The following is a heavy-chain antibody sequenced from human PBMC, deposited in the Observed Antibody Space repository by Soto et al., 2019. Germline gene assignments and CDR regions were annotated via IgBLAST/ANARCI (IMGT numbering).Heavy chain of an antibody. V-gene: IGHV4-30-4*01. D-gene: IGHD2-15*01. CDR1: GDSISSGTNF. CDR3: ARARGYCSGPLCSLFYFSGLDV. CDR2: IHHSGTT. Sequence: QVQLQESGPGLVKPSQTLSLTCTVSGDSISSGTNFWSWIRQPPGKALEWMGFIHHSGTTFYNPSRKSRVMISGDTSENTISLKMTSLTAADTAVYYCARARGYCSGPLCSLFYFSGLDVWGQGT. J-gene: IGHJ6*01.